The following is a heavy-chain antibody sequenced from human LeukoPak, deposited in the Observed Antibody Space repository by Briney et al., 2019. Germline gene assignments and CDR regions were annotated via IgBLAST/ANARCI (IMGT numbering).Heavy chain of an antibody. V-gene: IGHV3-66*02. D-gene: IGHD3-9*01. J-gene: IGHJ3*02. CDR2: IYSGGST. CDR3: ARDASRVPFYDILTGYKDAFDI. CDR1: GFTFDDYA. Sequence: GGSLRLSCAASGFTFDDYAMHWVRQAPGKGLEWVSVIYSGGSTYYADSVKGRFTISRDNFKNTLYLQMNSLRAEDTAVYYCARDASRVPFYDILTGYKDAFDIWGQGTMVTVSS.